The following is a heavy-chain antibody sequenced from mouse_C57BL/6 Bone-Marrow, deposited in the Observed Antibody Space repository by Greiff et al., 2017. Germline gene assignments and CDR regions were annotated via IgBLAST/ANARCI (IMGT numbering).Heavy chain of an antibody. CDR2: IYPGDGDT. Sequence: QVQLQQSGAELVKPGASVKISCKASGYAFSSYWMNWVKQRPGKGLEWIGQIYPGDGDTNYNGKFKGKATLTADKSSSTAYMQLSSLTSEDSAVYFCARRVTTVVATYYFDYWGQGTTLTVSS. J-gene: IGHJ2*01. V-gene: IGHV1-80*01. CDR1: GYAFSSYW. CDR3: ARRVTTVVATYYFDY. D-gene: IGHD1-1*01.